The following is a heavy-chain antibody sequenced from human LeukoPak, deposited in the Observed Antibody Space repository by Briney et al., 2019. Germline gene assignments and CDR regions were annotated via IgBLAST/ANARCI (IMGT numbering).Heavy chain of an antibody. J-gene: IGHJ4*02. CDR1: GGSISSYY. CDR2: IYYSGST. V-gene: IGHV4-59*08. CDR3: ARHEFEFLNFDY. Sequence: SETLSLTCTVSGGSISSYYWSWIRQPPGKGLEWIGYIYYSGSTNYNPSLKSRVSISVDRSKSQFSLRLSSVTAADTAVYYCARHEFEFLNFDYWGQGILVTVSS. D-gene: IGHD3-10*01.